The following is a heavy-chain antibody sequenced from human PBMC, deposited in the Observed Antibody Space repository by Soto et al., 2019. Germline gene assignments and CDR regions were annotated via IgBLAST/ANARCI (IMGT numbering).Heavy chain of an antibody. V-gene: IGHV1-69*02. D-gene: IGHD3-10*01. CDR1: GDTFNFYT. CDR3: ATNYASGSTHFDS. Sequence: QVQLVQSGAEVKKPGSPVRVSCTASGDTFNFYTISWLRQVPGQGHEWMGKNIPMLGMSNYAQKFQGSVTNMTDKSTNTVYSKLSRLTSDDTAAYYSATNYASGSTHFDSCGKGTLVTVSS. J-gene: IGHJ4*02. CDR2: NIPMLGMS.